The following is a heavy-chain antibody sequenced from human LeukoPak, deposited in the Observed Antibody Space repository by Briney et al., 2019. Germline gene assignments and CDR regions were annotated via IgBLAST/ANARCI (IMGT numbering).Heavy chain of an antibody. J-gene: IGHJ4*02. V-gene: IGHV4-59*08. CDR1: GGSISSYY. CDR2: IYYSGST. D-gene: IGHD3-10*01. Sequence: SETLSLTCTVSGGSISSYYWSWIRQPPGKGLEWIGYIYYSGSTNYNPSLKSRVTISVDTSKNQFSLKLSSVTAADTAVYYCARGSYYYGSGSYPPFDYWGQGTLVTVSS. CDR3: ARGSYYYGSGSYPPFDY.